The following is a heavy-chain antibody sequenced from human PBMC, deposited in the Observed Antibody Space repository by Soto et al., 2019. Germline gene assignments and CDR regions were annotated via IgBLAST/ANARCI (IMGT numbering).Heavy chain of an antibody. CDR3: AREVRRGWFDP. J-gene: IGHJ5*02. CDR2: ISVPSTYI. CDR1: GFTFSTYT. Sequence: PGGSLRLSCAACGFTFSTYTMTWVRQAPGKGLEWVASISVPSTYIYYADSVKGRFTISRDNAKNSLFLQMNSLRAEDTALYYCAREVRRGWFDPWGPGTLVTVSS. V-gene: IGHV3-21*01.